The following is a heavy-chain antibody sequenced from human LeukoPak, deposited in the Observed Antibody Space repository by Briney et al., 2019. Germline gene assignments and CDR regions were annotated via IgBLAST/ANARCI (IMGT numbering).Heavy chain of an antibody. J-gene: IGHJ4*02. CDR1: GGSISSDY. CDR3: ARERGVDILTHYFDY. Sequence: SETLSLTCSVSGGSISSDYWSWIRQPAGKGLEWIGRIYTSGSTNYNPSLKSRVTMSVDTSKNQFSLKLSSVTAADTAVYYCARERGVDILTHYFDYWGQGTLVTVSS. V-gene: IGHV4-4*07. D-gene: IGHD3-9*01. CDR2: IYTSGST.